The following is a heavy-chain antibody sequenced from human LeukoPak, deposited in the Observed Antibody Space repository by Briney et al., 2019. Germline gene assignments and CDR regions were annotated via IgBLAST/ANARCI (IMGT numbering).Heavy chain of an antibody. CDR1: GGSISSSSYY. J-gene: IGHJ4*02. V-gene: IGHV4-39*01. D-gene: IGHD3-10*01. CDR2: IYYSGST. CDR3: ARQERITMVRGDYYFDY. Sequence: SETLSLTCTVSGGSISSSSYYWGWVRQPPGKGLEWLGSIYYSGSTYYNPSLKSRVTISVDTSKNQFSLKLSSVTAADTAVYYCARQERITMVRGDYYFDYWGQGTLVTVSS.